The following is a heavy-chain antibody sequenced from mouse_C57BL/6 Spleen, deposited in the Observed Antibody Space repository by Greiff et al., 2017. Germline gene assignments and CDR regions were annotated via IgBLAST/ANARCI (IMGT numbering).Heavy chain of an antibody. D-gene: IGHD2-4*01. Sequence: VKLQQPGAELVKPGASVKLSCKASGYTFTSYWMHWVKQRPGRGLEWIGRIDPTSGGTKYNEKFKSKATLTVDKPSSTAYMQLSSLTSEDSAVYYCARGIYYDDGGVFDYWGQGTTLTVSS. CDR2: IDPTSGGT. CDR3: ARGIYYDDGGVFDY. CDR1: GYTFTSYW. V-gene: IGHV1-72*01. J-gene: IGHJ2*01.